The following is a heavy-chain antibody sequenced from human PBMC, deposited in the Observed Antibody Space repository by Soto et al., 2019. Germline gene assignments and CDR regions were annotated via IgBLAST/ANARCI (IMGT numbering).Heavy chain of an antibody. CDR2: ISAYNGKT. Sequence: QVQLVQSAAEVKKPGASVKVSCKASGYTFTSYGISWVRQAPGQGLECMGWISAYNGKTNYAQKLQGRVTLTTDTSTSTAYMELRSLRSDGTAVYYCARLLGAPNWFDPWGQGTLVTVSS. D-gene: IGHD3-10*01. J-gene: IGHJ5*02. CDR3: ARLLGAPNWFDP. V-gene: IGHV1-18*01. CDR1: GYTFTSYG.